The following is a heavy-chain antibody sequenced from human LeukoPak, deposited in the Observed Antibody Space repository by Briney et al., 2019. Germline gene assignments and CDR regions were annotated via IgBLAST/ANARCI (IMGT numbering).Heavy chain of an antibody. CDR1: GFTFSSYA. Sequence: PGGSLRLSWEASGFTFSSYAMSWVRQARVKGLEWVSAISGDGTRTYYADSVKGRFTISRDNSKNTLYLEMSSLRVEDTAIYYCAKWPEGAMDYFDYWGQGTLVTVSS. J-gene: IGHJ4*02. D-gene: IGHD3-16*01. CDR2: ISGDGTRT. V-gene: IGHV3-23*01. CDR3: AKWPEGAMDYFDY.